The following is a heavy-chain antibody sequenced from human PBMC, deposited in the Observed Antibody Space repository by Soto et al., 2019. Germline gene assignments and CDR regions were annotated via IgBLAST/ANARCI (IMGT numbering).Heavy chain of an antibody. V-gene: IGHV4-31*03. CDR1: GGSSGRGSFY. J-gene: IGHJ4*02. Sequence: SETLPLTCSVSGGSSGRGSFYWGWIRQHPGKGPEWIGYIYYSGSAYYKPSLKSRVAISIDTSENQFSLKLTSVTVADTAVYYCAIAPAPWYFDSWGQGSLVTVSS. CDR3: AIAPAPWYFDS. CDR2: IYYSGSA.